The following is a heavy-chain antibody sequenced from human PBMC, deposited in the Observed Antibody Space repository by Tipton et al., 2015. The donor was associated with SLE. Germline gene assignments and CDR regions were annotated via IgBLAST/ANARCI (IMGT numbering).Heavy chain of an antibody. V-gene: IGHV4-39*07. J-gene: IGHJ4*02. CDR2: IYYSGST. Sequence: TLSLTCTVSGGSISSSYYWGWIRQPPGKGLEWIGSIYYSGSTYYNPSLKSRVTISVDTSKNQFSLKLSSVTAADTAVYYCSEGYYFDYWGQGTLVTVSS. CDR3: SEGYYFDY. CDR1: GGSISSSYY.